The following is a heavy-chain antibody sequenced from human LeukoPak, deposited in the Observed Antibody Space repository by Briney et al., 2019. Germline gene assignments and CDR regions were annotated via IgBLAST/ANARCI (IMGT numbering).Heavy chain of an antibody. CDR2: IYISGST. J-gene: IGHJ4*02. CDR3: ARDVGQLAGLS. D-gene: IGHD6-6*01. Sequence: ETLSLTCSVSGDSVRTYYWNWIRQPAGKGLEWIGRIYISGSTNYNPSLRSRVTMSLDTSKNQISLKVTSVTAADTAVYYCARDVGQLAGLSWGQGTLVTVSS. V-gene: IGHV4-4*07. CDR1: GDSVRTYY.